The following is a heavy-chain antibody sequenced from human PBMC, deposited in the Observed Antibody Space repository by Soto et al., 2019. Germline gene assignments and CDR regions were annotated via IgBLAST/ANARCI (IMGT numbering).Heavy chain of an antibody. CDR3: VYVGANEALDI. D-gene: IGHD1-26*01. CDR2: IIPIFGIA. CDR1: GGTFTSYA. V-gene: IGHV1-69*12. Sequence: QVQLVQSGAEVKKPGSSVKVSCKASGGTFTSYAISWVRQAPGQGLEWMGGIIPIFGIANYAQKFQGRVTITADETTYTAYMELSSLSSEDKAVSYCVYVGANEALDIWGHGTMVTVSS. J-gene: IGHJ3*02.